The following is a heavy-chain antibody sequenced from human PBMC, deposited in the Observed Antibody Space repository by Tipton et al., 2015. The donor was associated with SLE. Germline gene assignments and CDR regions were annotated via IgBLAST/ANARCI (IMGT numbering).Heavy chain of an antibody. V-gene: IGHV4-39*07. CDR3: ARSMSIAARGNAFDI. CDR2: IYYSGST. CDR1: GGSISSSSDY. D-gene: IGHD6-6*01. J-gene: IGHJ3*02. Sequence: TLSLTCTVSGGSISSSSDYWGWIRQPPGKGLEWIGSIYYSGSTYYNPSLKSRVNISVDTSKNQFSLKLSSVTAADTAVYYCARSMSIAARGNAFDIWGQGTMVTVSS.